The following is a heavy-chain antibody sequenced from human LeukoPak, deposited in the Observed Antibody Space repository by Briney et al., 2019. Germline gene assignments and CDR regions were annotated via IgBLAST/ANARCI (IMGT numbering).Heavy chain of an antibody. CDR1: GFTVSSNY. V-gene: IGHV3-66*01. J-gene: IGHJ4*02. D-gene: IGHD1-26*01. CDR2: IYSGGST. Sequence: PGGSLRLSCAASGFTVSSNYMSWVRQAPGKGLGWVSVIYSGGSTYYADSVKGRFTISRDNSKNTLYLQMNSLRAEDTAVYYCARAGSGSYFAFAYWGQGTLVTVSS. CDR3: ARAGSGSYFAFAY.